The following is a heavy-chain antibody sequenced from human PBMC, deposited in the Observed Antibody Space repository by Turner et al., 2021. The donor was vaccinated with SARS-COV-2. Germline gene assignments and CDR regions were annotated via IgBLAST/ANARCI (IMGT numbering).Heavy chain of an antibody. J-gene: IGHJ4*02. D-gene: IGHD6-13*01. Sequence: VHVVASGGGLVQPGGSLRLSCAASGVTFSSYWMHWVRQAPGQGRRWVSRIDTDGSNTSYADSVKGRFTISRDNAKNTLYLQMKSRRAEDTAVYYCATSRSFEYWGQGTLVTVSS. CDR3: ATSRSFEY. CDR1: GVTFSSYW. V-gene: IGHV3-74*01. CDR2: IDTDGSNT.